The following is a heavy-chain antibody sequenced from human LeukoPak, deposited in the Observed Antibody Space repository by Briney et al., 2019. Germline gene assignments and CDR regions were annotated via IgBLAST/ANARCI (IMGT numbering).Heavy chain of an antibody. CDR2: ISGSGGST. V-gene: IGHV3-23*01. CDR1: GFTFGSYA. CDR3: AKVRGYYGSGSNMDV. D-gene: IGHD3-10*01. J-gene: IGHJ6*03. Sequence: GGSLSLSCAASGFTFGSYAMSWVRQAPGGGLEWVSAISGSGGSTYYAGSGEGRRSISTDNSKNTLYLQMNRLRAEDTAVYYCAKVRGYYGSGSNMDVWGKGTTVIVSS.